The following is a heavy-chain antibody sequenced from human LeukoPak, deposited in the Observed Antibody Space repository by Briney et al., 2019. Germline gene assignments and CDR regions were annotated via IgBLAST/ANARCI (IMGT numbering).Heavy chain of an antibody. CDR2: ISSSSTTI. CDR1: GFTFSSYS. D-gene: IGHD6-19*01. Sequence: GGSLRLSCAASGFTFSSYSMNWVRQAPGKGLEWVSYISSSSTTIYYADSVRGRFTISRDNAKNSLYLQMNSLRAEDAAVYYCASGYSSGPVYWGQGNLVTVSS. CDR3: ASGYSSGPVY. V-gene: IGHV3-48*04. J-gene: IGHJ4*02.